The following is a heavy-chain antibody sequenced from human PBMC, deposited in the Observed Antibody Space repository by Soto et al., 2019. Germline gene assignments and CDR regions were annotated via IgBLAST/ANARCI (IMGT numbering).Heavy chain of an antibody. Sequence: SETLSLTCTVSAGSISSGGYYWSWIRQHPGKGLEWIGYIYYSGSTYYNPSLKSRVTISVDTSKNQFSLKLSSVTAADTAVYYCARDLNYYGSGSSRRGFDPWGQGTLVTVSS. D-gene: IGHD3-10*01. CDR1: AGSISSGGYY. V-gene: IGHV4-31*03. CDR2: IYYSGST. CDR3: ARDLNYYGSGSSRRGFDP. J-gene: IGHJ5*02.